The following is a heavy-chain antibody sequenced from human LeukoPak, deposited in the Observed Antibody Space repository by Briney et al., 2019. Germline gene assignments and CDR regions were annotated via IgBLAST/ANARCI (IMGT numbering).Heavy chain of an antibody. CDR3: ASTERGSYDY. CDR2: ISAYNGNT. D-gene: IGHD1-26*01. Sequence: GASVKVSCKASGHTFTSYGISWVRQAPGRGLEWMGWISAYNGNTNYAQKLQGRVTMTTDTSTSTAYMELRSLRSDDTAVYYCASTERGSYDYWGQGTLVTVSS. J-gene: IGHJ4*02. CDR1: GHTFTSYG. V-gene: IGHV1-18*01.